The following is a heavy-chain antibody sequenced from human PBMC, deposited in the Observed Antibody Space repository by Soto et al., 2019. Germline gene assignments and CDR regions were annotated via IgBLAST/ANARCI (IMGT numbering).Heavy chain of an antibody. D-gene: IGHD2-2*01. CDR2: INPNSGGT. Sequence: QVQLVQSGAEVKKPGASVKVSCKASGYTFTGYYMHWVRQAPGQGLEWMGWINPNSGGTNYEQKFQGWVTMTRDTSISTAYMELSRLRSDDTAVYYCARAGEVVPAANDAFDIWGQGTMVTVSS. J-gene: IGHJ3*02. CDR1: GYTFTGYY. V-gene: IGHV1-2*04. CDR3: ARAGEVVPAANDAFDI.